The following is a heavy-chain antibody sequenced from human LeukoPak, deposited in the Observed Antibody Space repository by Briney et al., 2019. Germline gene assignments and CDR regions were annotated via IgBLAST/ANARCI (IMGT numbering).Heavy chain of an antibody. V-gene: IGHV3-20*04. CDR2: INWNGGST. CDR3: ARDIGYFGSGTYPDFFDY. J-gene: IGHJ4*02. Sequence: PGGSLRLSCAASGFTFDDYGMSWVRQAPGKGLEWVSGINWNGGSTGYADSVKGRFTISRDNAKNSLYLQMNSLRAEDTAVYYCARDIGYFGSGTYPDFFDYWGQGTLVTVSS. CDR1: GFTFDDYG. D-gene: IGHD3-10*01.